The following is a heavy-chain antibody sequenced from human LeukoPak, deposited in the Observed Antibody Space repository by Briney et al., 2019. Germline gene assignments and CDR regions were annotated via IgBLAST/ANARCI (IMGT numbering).Heavy chain of an antibody. CDR3: AREDSSGWTPFDY. J-gene: IGHJ4*02. Sequence: PSETLSLTCAVYGGSFSGYYWSWIRQPPGKGLEWIGEINHSGSTNYDPSLKSRVTISVDTSKNQFSLKLSSVTAADTAVYYCAREDSSGWTPFDYWGQGTLVTVSS. CDR2: INHSGST. V-gene: IGHV4-34*01. D-gene: IGHD6-19*01. CDR1: GGSFSGYY.